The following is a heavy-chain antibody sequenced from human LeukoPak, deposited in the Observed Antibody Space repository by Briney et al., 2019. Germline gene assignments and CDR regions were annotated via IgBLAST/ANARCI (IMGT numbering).Heavy chain of an antibody. Sequence: PSETLSLTCTVSGGSISSYYWGWIRQPPGKGLEWIGSIYHSGSTYYNPSLKSRVTISVDTSKNQFSLKLSSVTAADTAVYYCARAASGYGFHDAFDIWGQGTMVTVSS. D-gene: IGHD5-18*01. J-gene: IGHJ3*02. CDR3: ARAASGYGFHDAFDI. V-gene: IGHV4-38-2*02. CDR1: GGSISSYY. CDR2: IYHSGST.